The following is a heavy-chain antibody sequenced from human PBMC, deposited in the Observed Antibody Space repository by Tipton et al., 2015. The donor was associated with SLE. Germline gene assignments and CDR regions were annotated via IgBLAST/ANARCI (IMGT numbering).Heavy chain of an antibody. D-gene: IGHD4-23*01. Sequence: LRLSCAVSGGSISTGAYSWSWIRQPPGKGLEWIGYIYHSGSPYYNPSLKSRVTISVDTSKNQFSLKLSSVTAADTAVYYCARVGVVTPFDYWGQGTLVTVSS. V-gene: IGHV4-30-2*05. J-gene: IGHJ4*02. CDR1: GGSISTGAYS. CDR2: IYHSGSP. CDR3: ARVGVVTPFDY.